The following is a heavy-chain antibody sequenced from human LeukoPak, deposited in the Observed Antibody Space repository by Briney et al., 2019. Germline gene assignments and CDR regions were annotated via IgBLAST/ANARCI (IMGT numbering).Heavy chain of an antibody. J-gene: IGHJ4*02. D-gene: IGHD6-19*01. CDR3: AGGQMFTSGGFDD. CDR1: GISVNNKN. V-gene: IGHV3-53*01. CDR2: IYTGGDT. Sequence: PGASLSPSMAASGISVNNKNMRWVRQAPGKGLEWVSVIYTGGDTYYADSVRGRFTISRDNSKNTVNLQMNSLRAEDTALYYCAGGQMFTSGGFDDWGQGTLVTVSS.